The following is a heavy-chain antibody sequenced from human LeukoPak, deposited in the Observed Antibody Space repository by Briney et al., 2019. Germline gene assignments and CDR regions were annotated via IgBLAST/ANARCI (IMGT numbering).Heavy chain of an antibody. J-gene: IGHJ4*02. V-gene: IGHV3-23*01. CDR3: ASMYYYDSSGYAWD. CDR2: ISGSGGST. CDR1: GFTFSSYA. Sequence: SGGSLRLSCAASGFTFSSYAMSWVRQAPGKGLEWVSGISGSGGSTYYADSVRGRFTMSRDNSKNTVYLQMNSLRADDTAVYYCASMYYYDSSGYAWDWGQGTLVTVSP. D-gene: IGHD3-22*01.